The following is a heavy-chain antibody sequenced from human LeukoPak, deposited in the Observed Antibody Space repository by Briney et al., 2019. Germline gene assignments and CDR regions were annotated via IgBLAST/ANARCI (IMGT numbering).Heavy chain of an antibody. CDR2: IIPILHIA. V-gene: IGHV1-69*04. Sequence: SVKVSCKASGYTFTSYGISWVRQAPGQGLEWMGRIIPILHIANYAQRFQGRVTITADKSTSTAYMELSSLRSEDTAVYYCASCPVLGATPFDYWGQGTLVTVSS. CDR3: ASCPVLGATPFDY. CDR1: GYTFTSYG. D-gene: IGHD1-26*01. J-gene: IGHJ4*02.